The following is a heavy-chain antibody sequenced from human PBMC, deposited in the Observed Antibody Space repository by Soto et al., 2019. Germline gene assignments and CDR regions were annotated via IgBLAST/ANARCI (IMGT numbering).Heavy chain of an antibody. CDR2: ISGSGDTT. D-gene: IGHD5-18*01. CDR3: AKADYSYSWAPGDY. J-gene: IGHJ4*02. CDR1: RLTFNNYA. V-gene: IGHV3-23*01. Sequence: EVQVLEPGGGLVQPGGSLRLSCVISRLTFNNYALNWVRQAPGKGLEWVSSISGSGDTTYYADSVKGRFTISRDNSKNPLYLQMNSLRVEDTALYYCAKADYSYSWAPGDYWGQGTLVTVSS.